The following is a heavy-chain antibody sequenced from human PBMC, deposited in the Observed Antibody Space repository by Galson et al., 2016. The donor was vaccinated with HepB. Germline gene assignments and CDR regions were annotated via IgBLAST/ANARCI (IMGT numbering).Heavy chain of an antibody. J-gene: IGHJ6*02. D-gene: IGHD6-19*01. CDR1: GGTFSSYA. CDR3: ARDAVAVAGTLHFYFYGMDV. Sequence: SVKVSCKASGGTFSSYALSWVRQAPGQGLEWMGRIVPILGMSNYAQKFQGRVTITADKSTSTVYMELSSLRSEDTAVDYCARDAVAVAGTLHFYFYGMDVWGQGTTVTVSS. CDR2: IVPILGMS. V-gene: IGHV1-69*04.